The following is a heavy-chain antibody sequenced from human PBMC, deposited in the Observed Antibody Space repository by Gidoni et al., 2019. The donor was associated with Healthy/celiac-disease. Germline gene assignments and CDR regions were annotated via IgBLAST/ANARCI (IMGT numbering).Heavy chain of an antibody. CDR3: AKRDDFWSGHPIDY. D-gene: IGHD3-3*01. Sequence: EVQLSESGGGLVQPGGSLRLSCAASGFTFRKYALSWVRQAPGKGLEWVSGISGSGDHTYYADSVKGRFTISRDNSKNTLYLQMNSLRAEDTAVYYCAKRDDFWSGHPIDYWGQGTLVTVSS. V-gene: IGHV3-23*01. CDR2: ISGSGDHT. J-gene: IGHJ4*02. CDR1: GFTFRKYA.